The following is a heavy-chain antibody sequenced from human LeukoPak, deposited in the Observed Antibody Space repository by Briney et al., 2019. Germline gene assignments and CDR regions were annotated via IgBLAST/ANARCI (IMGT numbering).Heavy chain of an antibody. J-gene: IGHJ6*02. CDR3: ASGRYCSGGSCYSRDYYYYGMDV. V-gene: IGHV4-4*07. CDR1: GGSISSYY. CDR2: IYTSGST. Sequence: SETLSLTCTVSGGSISSYYWSWIRQPAGKGLEWIGRIYTSGSTNYNPSLKSRVTMSVDTSKNQFSLKLSSVTAADTAVYYCASGRYCSGGSCYSRDYYYYGMDVWGQGTTVTVPS. D-gene: IGHD2-15*01.